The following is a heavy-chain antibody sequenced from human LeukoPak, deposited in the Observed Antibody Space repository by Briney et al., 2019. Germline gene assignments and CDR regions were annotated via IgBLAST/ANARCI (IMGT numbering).Heavy chain of an antibody. J-gene: IGHJ4*02. Sequence: PGGSLRLSCAASGFTFTSYTMNWVRQSPGKGLEWVSSITGSGDIINYADSVKGRFTISRDNSKNSLYLQLNSLTAEDTAFYYCANSHTDTWFYFDHWGQGTLVTVSS. CDR2: ITGSGDII. CDR3: ANSHTDTWFYFDH. CDR1: GFTFTSYT. V-gene: IGHV3-21*01. D-gene: IGHD3-9*01.